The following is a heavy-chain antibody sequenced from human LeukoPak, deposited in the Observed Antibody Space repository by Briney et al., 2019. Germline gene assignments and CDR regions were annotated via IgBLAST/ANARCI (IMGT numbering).Heavy chain of an antibody. J-gene: IGHJ4*02. CDR1: GFTFSSYG. CDR2: ISSSSSYI. CDR3: ARVVADSSGWETLDY. D-gene: IGHD6-19*01. V-gene: IGHV3-21*01. Sequence: GGSLRLSCAASGFTFSSYGMHWVRQAPGKGLEWVSSISSSSSYIYYADSVKGRFTISRDNAKNSLYLQMNSLRAEDTAVYYCARVVADSSGWETLDYWGQGTLVTVSS.